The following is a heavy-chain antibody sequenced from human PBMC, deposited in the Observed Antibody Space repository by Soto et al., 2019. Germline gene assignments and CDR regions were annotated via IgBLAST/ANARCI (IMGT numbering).Heavy chain of an antibody. J-gene: IGHJ3*02. CDR2: INPSGGST. V-gene: IGHV1-46*03. CDR1: GYTFTSYY. D-gene: IGHD2-2*01. Sequence: QVQLVQSGAEVKKPGASVKVSCKASGYTFTSYYMHWVRQAPGQGLEWIGIINPSGGSTSYAQKFQGRVTMTRDTSTSTVYMELSSLRSEDTAVYYCARNIVVVPAAVRAFDIWGQGTMVTVSS. CDR3: ARNIVVVPAAVRAFDI.